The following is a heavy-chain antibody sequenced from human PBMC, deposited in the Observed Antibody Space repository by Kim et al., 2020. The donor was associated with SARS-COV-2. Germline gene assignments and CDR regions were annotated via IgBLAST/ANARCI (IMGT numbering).Heavy chain of an antibody. Sequence: GGSLRLSCAASGFTFSNAWMSWVRQAPGKGLEWVGRIKSKTDGGTTDYAAPVKGRFTISRDDSKNTLYLQMNSLKTEDTAVYYCTTALTEGYYYDSSGYALDAFDIWGQGTMVTVSS. CDR3: TTALTEGYYYDSSGYALDAFDI. J-gene: IGHJ3*02. D-gene: IGHD3-22*01. V-gene: IGHV3-15*01. CDR1: GFTFSNAW. CDR2: IKSKTDGGTT.